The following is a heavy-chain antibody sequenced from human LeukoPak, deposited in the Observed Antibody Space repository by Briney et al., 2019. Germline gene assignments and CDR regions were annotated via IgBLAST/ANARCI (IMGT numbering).Heavy chain of an antibody. D-gene: IGHD2-2*01. CDR2: ISYDGSI. Sequence: PSETLSLTCSVSGGSINGYYWSWVRQPPGKGLEWIGYISYDGSINYNPSLKSRLTLSVDTSRNQLSLQLVSVTAADTAVFYCARVGIVPAAPNYSHYYYMDVWGKGTTVTVSS. J-gene: IGHJ6*03. CDR1: GGSINGYY. V-gene: IGHV4-59*01. CDR3: ARVGIVPAAPNYSHYYYMDV.